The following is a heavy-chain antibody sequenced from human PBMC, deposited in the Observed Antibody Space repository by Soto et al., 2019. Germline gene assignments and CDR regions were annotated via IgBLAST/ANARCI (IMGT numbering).Heavy chain of an antibody. CDR1: GGSVSSGSYY. CDR3: ASSEYDSSGYYGASDY. D-gene: IGHD3-22*01. Sequence: QVQLQESGPGLVKPSETLSLTCTVSGGSVSSGSYYWSWIRQPPGKGLEWIGYIYYSGSTNYNPSLKSRVTIAVDTDKNQFSLKLSSVTAADTAVYYCASSEYDSSGYYGASDYWGQGTLVTVSS. J-gene: IGHJ4*02. V-gene: IGHV4-61*01. CDR2: IYYSGST.